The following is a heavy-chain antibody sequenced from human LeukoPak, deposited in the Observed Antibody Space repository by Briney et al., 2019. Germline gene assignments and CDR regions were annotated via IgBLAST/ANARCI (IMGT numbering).Heavy chain of an antibody. CDR3: ARGVKPQADNTLSY. J-gene: IGHJ4*02. CDR1: GFTFNTYE. D-gene: IGHD1-14*01. CDR2: LYSGGHT. V-gene: IGHV3-53*01. Sequence: SLRLSCASSGFTFNTYEMNWVRHAPGTGIEWVSVLYSGGHTKYADSVQGRFTISRDNSNNTLYLAMNSLSCAATAVHYCARGVKPQADNTLSYWGEGSLGTVS.